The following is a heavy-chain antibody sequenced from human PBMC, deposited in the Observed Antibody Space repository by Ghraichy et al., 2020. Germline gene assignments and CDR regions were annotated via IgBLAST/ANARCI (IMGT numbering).Heavy chain of an antibody. D-gene: IGHD1-26*01. V-gene: IGHV1-8*01. Sequence: ASVKVSCKASGYTFTSYDINWVRQATGQGLEWMGWMNPNSGNTGYAQKFQGRVTMTRNTSISTAYMELSSLRSEDTAVYYCARGSYESTWYSGSYLRDYDAFDIWGQGTMVTVSS. CDR1: GYTFTSYD. CDR3: ARGSYESTWYSGSYLRDYDAFDI. CDR2: MNPNSGNT. J-gene: IGHJ3*02.